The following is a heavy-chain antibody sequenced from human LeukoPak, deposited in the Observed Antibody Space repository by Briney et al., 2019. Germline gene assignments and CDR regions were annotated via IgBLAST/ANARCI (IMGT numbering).Heavy chain of an antibody. V-gene: IGHV1-2*02. J-gene: IGHJ5*02. CDR2: INPNSGGT. Sequence: ASVKVSCKASGYTFTGYYMHWVRQAPGQGLEWMGWINPNSGGTNYEQKFQGRVTMTRDTSISTDYMELSRLRSDDTAVYYCARVRGYGSGKNWFDPWGQGTLVTVSS. CDR3: ARVRGYGSGKNWFDP. D-gene: IGHD3-10*01. CDR1: GYTFTGYY.